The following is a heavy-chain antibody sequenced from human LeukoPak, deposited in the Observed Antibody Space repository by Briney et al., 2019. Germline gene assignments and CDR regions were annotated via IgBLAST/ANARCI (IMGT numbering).Heavy chain of an antibody. CDR3: ARSHDYVWGSYRYTKYYFDY. V-gene: IGHV5-51*01. CDR2: IYPGDSDT. D-gene: IGHD3-16*02. J-gene: IGHJ4*02. CDR1: GYSFTSYW. Sequence: GESLKISCKGSGYSFTSYWIGWVRQMPGKGLEGMGIIYPGDSDTRYSPSFQGQVTISADKSISTAYLQWSSLKASDTAMYYCARSHDYVWGSYRYTKYYFDYWGQGTLVTVSS.